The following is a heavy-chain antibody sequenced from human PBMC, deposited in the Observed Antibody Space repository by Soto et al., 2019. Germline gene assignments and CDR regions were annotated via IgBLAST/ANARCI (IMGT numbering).Heavy chain of an antibody. CDR1: GFTFSSSN. J-gene: IGHJ6*02. CDR3: AKETYYYYGMDV. Sequence: LRLSCAASGFTFSSSNMNWVRQAPGKGLEWVSAIIDSGGYTYYADSVKGRFTISRDNSKNTLYLQMNSLRAEDTALYYCAKETYYYYGMDVWGQGTTVTVSS. CDR2: IIDSGGYT. V-gene: IGHV3-23*01.